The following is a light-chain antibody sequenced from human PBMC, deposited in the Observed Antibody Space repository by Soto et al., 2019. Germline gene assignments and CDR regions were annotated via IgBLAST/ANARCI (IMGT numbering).Light chain of an antibody. CDR1: SSDVGSYNL. V-gene: IGLV2-23*01. Sequence: QSALTQPASVSGSPGQSITISCTGTSSDVGSYNLVSWYQQHPGKAPKLMISEGSKRPSGVSKRFSGSKSGNTASLTISGLQAEDEADYYCCSYAGSSTRVVFGGGTQLTVL. CDR3: CSYAGSSTRVV. J-gene: IGLJ2*01. CDR2: EGS.